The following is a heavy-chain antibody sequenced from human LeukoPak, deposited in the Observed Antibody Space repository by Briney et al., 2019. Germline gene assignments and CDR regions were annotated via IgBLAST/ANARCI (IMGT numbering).Heavy chain of an antibody. CDR3: ARGGMIAAAGTGHLGY. CDR1: GGTFSSYA. CDR2: IIPILGIA. D-gene: IGHD6-13*01. Sequence: SVTVSCTASGGTFSSYAISWVRPAPGQGLEWMGRIIPILGIAHYPQKFQGRVTITADKSMSTACMELSSLRSADTAVYYCARGGMIAAAGTGHLGYWGQGTLFTVSS. J-gene: IGHJ4*02. V-gene: IGHV1-69*04.